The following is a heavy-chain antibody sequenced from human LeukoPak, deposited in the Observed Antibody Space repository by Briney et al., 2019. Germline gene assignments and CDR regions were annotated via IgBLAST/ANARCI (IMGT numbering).Heavy chain of an antibody. CDR3: ARAPTDYGGTFDY. D-gene: IGHD4-23*01. V-gene: IGHV1-3*01. CDR1: GYTFSNYA. Sequence: ASVKVSCKASGYTFSNYAMHWVRQAPGQRPEWMAWINGGNGNTKHAQKFQGRVTTTRDTSASTAYMELSSLSSEDTAVYYCARAPTDYGGTFDYWGQGILVTVSS. J-gene: IGHJ4*02. CDR2: INGGNGNT.